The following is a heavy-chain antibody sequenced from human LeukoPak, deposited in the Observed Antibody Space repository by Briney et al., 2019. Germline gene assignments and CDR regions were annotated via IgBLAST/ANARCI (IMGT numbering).Heavy chain of an antibody. CDR3: ARVHWNYDGLAWFDP. CDR1: GVSIDSYS. D-gene: IGHD1-7*01. V-gene: IGHV4-4*07. J-gene: IGHJ5*02. CDR2: IFTSGAT. Sequence: SETLSLTCTVSGVSIDSYSWSWLRQPAGKGLEWIGRIFTSGATFYNPSLKTRVTMSIATSKNQFSLKLSSVTAADTAVYYCARVHWNYDGLAWFDPWGQGTLVTVSS.